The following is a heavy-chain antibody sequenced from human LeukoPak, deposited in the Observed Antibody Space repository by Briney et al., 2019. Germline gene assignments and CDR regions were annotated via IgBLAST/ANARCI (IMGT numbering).Heavy chain of an antibody. J-gene: IGHJ4*02. CDR2: ISSSSSYI. V-gene: IGHV3-21*01. D-gene: IGHD6-13*01. CDR3: ARDHRPNIAGAGY. CDR1: GFTFSIYS. Sequence: PGGSLRLSCAASGFTFSIYSMHWVRQAPGKGREWVSSISSSSSYIYYADSMKGRFTISRDNAKNSLYLQMHSLRAEDAAVYYCARDHRPNIAGAGYWGQGTLVTVSS.